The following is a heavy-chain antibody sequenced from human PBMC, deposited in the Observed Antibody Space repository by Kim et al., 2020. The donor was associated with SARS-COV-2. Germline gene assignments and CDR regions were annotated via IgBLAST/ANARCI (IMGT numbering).Heavy chain of an antibody. V-gene: IGHV4-61*02. CDR2: IYTSGSA. J-gene: IGHJ4*02. Sequence: SETLSLTCTVSGGSISSGSYYWSWIRQPAGKGLEWIGRIYTSGSANYNPSLKSPVTISVDTSKNQFSLKLSSVTAADTAVYYCAREVGRPLPSGCDYWGQGTLVTVSS. CDR1: GGSISSGSYY. CDR3: AREVGRPLPSGCDY. D-gene: IGHD6-6*01.